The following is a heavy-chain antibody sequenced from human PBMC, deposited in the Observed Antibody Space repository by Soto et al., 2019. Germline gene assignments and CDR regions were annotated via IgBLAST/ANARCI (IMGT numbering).Heavy chain of an antibody. V-gene: IGHV1-69*01. CDR2: IIPLFGTA. CDR3: ARGARAVPLRY. Sequence: LLNVARKGFVWRISGDLGSWLRQAPGQGLEWMGGIIPLFGTANYAQKFQGRVTITADESTSTAYMELSSLRSEDSFVYECARGARAVPLRYWGKGTLVTVTS. D-gene: IGHD3-10*01. J-gene: IGHJ4*02. CDR1: VWRISGDL.